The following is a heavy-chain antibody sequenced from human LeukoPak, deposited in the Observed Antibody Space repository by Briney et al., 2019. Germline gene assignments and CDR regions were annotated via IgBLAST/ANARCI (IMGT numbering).Heavy chain of an antibody. CDR2: IIPIFGTA. D-gene: IGHD6-13*01. CDR1: GGTFSSYA. CDR3: ARDKRVIAAAGTGPYYYYMDV. V-gene: IGHV1-69*05. Sequence: GASVKVSCKASGGTFSSYAISWVRQAPGQGLEWMGGIIPIFGTANYAQKFQGRVTITTDESTSTAYMELSSLRSEDTAVYYCARDKRVIAAAGTGPYYYYMDVWGKGTTVTVSS. J-gene: IGHJ6*03.